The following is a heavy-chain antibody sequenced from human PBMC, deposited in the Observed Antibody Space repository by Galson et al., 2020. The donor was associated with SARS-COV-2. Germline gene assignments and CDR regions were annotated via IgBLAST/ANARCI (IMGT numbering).Heavy chain of an antibody. CDR2: IYYSGSS. CDR3: ARLGYYVTSSRVAFDN. D-gene: IGHD3-10*02. CDR1: GGSITSSSYY. Sequence: SETLSLTCSVSGGSITSSSYYWGWIRQPPGKGLEYIGIIYYSGSSYYNPSLKSRVTTSVDTSKNQFFLKLSSVTAADTAVYYCARLGYYVTSSRVAFDNWCKGTMVIVSS. J-gene: IGHJ3*02. V-gene: IGHV4-39*01.